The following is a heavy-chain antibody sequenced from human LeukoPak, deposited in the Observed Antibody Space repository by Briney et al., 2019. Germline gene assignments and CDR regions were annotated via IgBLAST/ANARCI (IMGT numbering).Heavy chain of an antibody. V-gene: IGHV3-23*01. D-gene: IGHD2-2*02. CDR2: ITGSGGST. CDR1: GFTFSSYA. J-gene: IGHJ4*02. Sequence: GGSLRLSCAASGFTFSSYAMNWVRQAPGKGLEWVSGITGSGGSTYYADSVKGRFTISRDNSKNTLYLQMNSLTAEDTAVYYCAGYNCSSTTCYTGGFDYWGQGTLVTVSS. CDR3: AGYNCSSTTCYTGGFDY.